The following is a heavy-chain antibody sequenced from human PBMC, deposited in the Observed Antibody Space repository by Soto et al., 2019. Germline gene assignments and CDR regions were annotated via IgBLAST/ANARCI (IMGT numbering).Heavy chain of an antibody. CDR1: GFTFSSYA. CDR2: ISYDGSNK. CDR3: ARDRTVPIYYYYGMDV. J-gene: IGHJ6*02. D-gene: IGHD2-2*01. V-gene: IGHV3-30-3*01. Sequence: PGGSLRLSCAASGFTFSSYAMHWVRQAPGKGLEWVAVISYDGSNKYYADSVKGRFTISRDNSKNTLYLQMNSLRAEDTAVYYCARDRTVPIYYYYGMDVWGQGTTVTVSS.